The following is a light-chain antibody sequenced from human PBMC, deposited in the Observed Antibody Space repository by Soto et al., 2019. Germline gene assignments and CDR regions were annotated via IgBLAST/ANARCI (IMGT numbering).Light chain of an antibody. V-gene: IGKV3-15*01. CDR2: GAS. Sequence: ESVLRDSPGTLSLSPGERATLSCRASQSVSSNLAWYQQKPGQAPRILIYGASTRATGIPARFSGSGSGTEFTLTISSLQSEDFAVYYCQQYNNWPRTFGQGTKVDIK. J-gene: IGKJ1*01. CDR1: QSVSSN. CDR3: QQYNNWPRT.